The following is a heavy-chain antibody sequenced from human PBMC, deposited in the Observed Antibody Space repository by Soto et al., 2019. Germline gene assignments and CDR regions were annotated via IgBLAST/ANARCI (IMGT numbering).Heavy chain of an antibody. Sequence: QLQVQESGPGLVKPSETLSLTCTVSGDSTFSGTYYWAWIRQPPGKGLAWIGTISYSGSTFYNPCHKSRVTITVDASKNQFSLRLGSVTAADTAVYYCAHVESGAYHFDSWGQGTLVTVSA. V-gene: IGHV4-39*01. CDR2: ISYSGST. CDR3: AHVESGAYHFDS. J-gene: IGHJ4*02. CDR1: GDSTFSGTYY.